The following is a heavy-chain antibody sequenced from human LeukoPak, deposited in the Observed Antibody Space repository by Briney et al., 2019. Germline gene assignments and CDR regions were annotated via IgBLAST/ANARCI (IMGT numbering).Heavy chain of an antibody. D-gene: IGHD1-26*01. V-gene: IGHV3-23*01. J-gene: IGHJ4*02. CDR3: ARGATLGRYYFDY. CDR2: ISGSGGST. Sequence: GGSLRLSCAASGFTFSSYGMSWVRQAPGKGLEWVSAISGSGGSTYYADSVKGRFTISRDNSKNTLYLQMNSLRAEDTAVYYCARGATLGRYYFDYWGQGTLVTVSS. CDR1: GFTFSSYG.